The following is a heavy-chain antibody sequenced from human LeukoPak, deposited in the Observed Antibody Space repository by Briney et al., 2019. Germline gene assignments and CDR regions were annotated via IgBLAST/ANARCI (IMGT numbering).Heavy chain of an antibody. CDR3: ARRGSSWYRSEDYYYMDV. Sequence: PGRSPRLSCAASGFTFSSYGMHWVRQAPGKGLEWVAVIWYDGSNKYYADSVKGRFTISRDNSKNTLYLQMNSLRAEDTAVYYCARRGSSWYRSEDYYYMDVWGKGTTVTVSS. J-gene: IGHJ6*03. D-gene: IGHD6-13*01. CDR2: IWYDGSNK. V-gene: IGHV3-33*01. CDR1: GFTFSSYG.